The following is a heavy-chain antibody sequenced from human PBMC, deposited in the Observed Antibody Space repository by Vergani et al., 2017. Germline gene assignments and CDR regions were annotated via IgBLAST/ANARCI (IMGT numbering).Heavy chain of an antibody. CDR2: IYSGGST. V-gene: IGHV3-53*01. Sequence: EVQLVEPGGGLIQPGGSLRLSCAASGFTVSSYYMSWVRQAPGKGLEWVSVIYSGGSTYYADSVKGRFTISRDNSKNTLYLQMNSLRAEDTAVYYCARDAEPLTTIKRYWYFDLWGRGTLVTVSS. CDR1: GFTVSSYY. CDR3: ARDAEPLTTIKRYWYFDL. D-gene: IGHD5-12*01. J-gene: IGHJ2*01.